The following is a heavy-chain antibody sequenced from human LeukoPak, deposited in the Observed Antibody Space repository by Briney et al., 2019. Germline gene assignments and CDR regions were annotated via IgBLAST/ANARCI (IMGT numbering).Heavy chain of an antibody. CDR1: GYIVTDCY. V-gene: IGHV1-2*06. CDR3: ARSPRYCSSTSCLDY. CDR2: INPNSGGT. Sequence: ASVKVSCKASGYIVTDCYMHWVRQAPGEGLEWVGRINPNSGGTNYAQKFQGRVTMTRDTSISTAYMELSRLRSDDTAVYYCARSPRYCSSTSCLDYWGQGTLVTVSS. D-gene: IGHD2-2*01. J-gene: IGHJ4*02.